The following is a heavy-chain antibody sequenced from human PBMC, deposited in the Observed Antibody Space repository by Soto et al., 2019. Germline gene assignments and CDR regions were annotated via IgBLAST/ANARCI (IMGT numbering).Heavy chain of an antibody. CDR1: GAPISSGAYY. CDR3: ARETFVGPVLFDF. V-gene: IGHV4-31*03. CDR2: IYFLGST. J-gene: IGHJ4*02. Sequence: SETLSLTCSVSGAPISSGAYYWSWIRHLPGECLEWIGHIYFLGSTSYNPSLKSRVTIXXXTXXXXXSLNLXSVTXADTAVYYCARETFVGPVLFDFWGQGALVT. D-gene: IGHD2-21*01.